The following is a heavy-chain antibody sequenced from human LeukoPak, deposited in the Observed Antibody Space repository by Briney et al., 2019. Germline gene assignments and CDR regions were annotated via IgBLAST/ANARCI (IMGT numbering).Heavy chain of an antibody. CDR2: ISSSSSYI. J-gene: IGHJ6*03. CDR3: AIITMVRGTYMDV. CDR1: GFTFSSYG. Sequence: GGSLRLSCAASGFTFSSYGMHWVRQAPGKGLEWVSSISSSSSYIYYADSLKGRITISGDNAKNSLYLQMNSLRAEDTAVYYCAIITMVRGTYMDVWGKGTTVTISS. D-gene: IGHD3-10*01. V-gene: IGHV3-21*01.